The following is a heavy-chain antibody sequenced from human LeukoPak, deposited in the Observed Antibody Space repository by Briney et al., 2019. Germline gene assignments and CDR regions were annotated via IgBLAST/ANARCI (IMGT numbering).Heavy chain of an antibody. CDR2: FYYSGST. CDR3: ARRGYYYDSSGYYYFDY. Sequence: SETLSLTCTVSGGSISNYYWSWIRQPPGKGLEWIGSFYYSGSTNYNPSLKSRVTISVDTSKNQFSLKLSSVTAADTAVYYCARRGYYYDSSGYYYFDYWGQGTLVTVSS. CDR1: GGSISNYY. V-gene: IGHV4-59*01. J-gene: IGHJ4*02. D-gene: IGHD3-22*01.